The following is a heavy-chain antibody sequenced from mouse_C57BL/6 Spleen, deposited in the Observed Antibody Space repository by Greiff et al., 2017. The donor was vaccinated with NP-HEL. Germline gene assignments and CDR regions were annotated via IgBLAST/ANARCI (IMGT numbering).Heavy chain of an antibody. D-gene: IGHD1-1*01. Sequence: VMLVESGAELARPGASVKLSCKASGYTFTSYGISWVKQRTGQGLEWIGEIYPRSGNTYYNEKFKGKATLTADKSSSTAYMELRSLTSEDSAVYFCARRGGSSLYYFDYWGQGTTLTVSS. J-gene: IGHJ2*01. CDR1: GYTFTSYG. CDR2: IYPRSGNT. CDR3: ARRGGSSLYYFDY. V-gene: IGHV1-81*01.